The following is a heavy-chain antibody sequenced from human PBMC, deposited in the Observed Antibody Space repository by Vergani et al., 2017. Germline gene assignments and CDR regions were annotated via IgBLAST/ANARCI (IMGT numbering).Heavy chain of an antibody. V-gene: IGHV3-23*04. CDR1: GFTFSACP. CDR3: ARDVLPWDGHYFEY. J-gene: IGHJ4*02. D-gene: IGHD1-26*01. Sequence: DVHLAESGGGFFQPGGSLRLSCAASGFTFSACPMTWVRQAPGKGLEWVSVISGSGGRAKYADSVKGRFTVSRDNSKKTLYLQLNRVRAEDTAVYYCARDVLPWDGHYFEYWGQGTLVTVSS. CDR2: ISGSGGRA.